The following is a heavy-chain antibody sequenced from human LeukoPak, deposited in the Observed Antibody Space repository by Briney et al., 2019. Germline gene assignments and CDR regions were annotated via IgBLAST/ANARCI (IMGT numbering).Heavy chain of an antibody. CDR3: ARDYGGNRFDY. Sequence: SGPALVKPTQTLTLTCTFSGFSLSTSGMRVSWIRQPPGEALEWLARIDWDDDKFYSTSLKTRLTISKDTSKNQVVLTMTNMDPVDTATYYCARDYGGNRFDYWGQGTLVTVSS. CDR1: GFSLSTSGMR. V-gene: IGHV2-70*04. D-gene: IGHD4-23*01. CDR2: IDWDDDK. J-gene: IGHJ4*02.